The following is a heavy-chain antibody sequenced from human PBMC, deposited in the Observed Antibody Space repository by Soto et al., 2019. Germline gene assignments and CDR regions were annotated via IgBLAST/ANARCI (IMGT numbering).Heavy chain of an antibody. D-gene: IGHD2-8*01. CDR1: GLDFRMTW. V-gene: IGHV3-15*07. Sequence: EVQVVESGGGLVKPGGSLRLSCAASGLDFRMTWMNWVRQAPGKGLEWVGHVKSETDGGTTAYAAPVKGRFSISRDDSQNTVYLQMNGLQTEDTAVYYCAADWYYRVREWGQGNPVIVSS. J-gene: IGHJ4*02. CDR3: AADWYYRVRE. CDR2: VKSETDGGTT.